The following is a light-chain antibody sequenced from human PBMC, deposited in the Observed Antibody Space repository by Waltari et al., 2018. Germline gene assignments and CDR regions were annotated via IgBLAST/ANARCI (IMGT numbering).Light chain of an antibody. J-gene: IGKJ1*01. CDR1: QSITNW. Sequence: DIQMPQSPSTLSASVGDRVTITCRASQSITNWLAWYQQKPGKAPKLLIYKASNLESGVPSRFSGSGSGTEFTLTISSLQPDDFATYYCQQYDNYWTCGQGTKVEIK. V-gene: IGKV1-5*03. CDR3: QQYDNYWT. CDR2: KAS.